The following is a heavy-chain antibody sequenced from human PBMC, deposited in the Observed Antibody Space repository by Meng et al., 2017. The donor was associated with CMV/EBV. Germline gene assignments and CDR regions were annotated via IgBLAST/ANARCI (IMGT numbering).Heavy chain of an antibody. CDR1: GGSFSGYY. J-gene: IGHJ6*02. V-gene: IGHV4-34*01. D-gene: IGHD2-2*01. Sequence: GSLRLSCAVYGGSFSGYYWTWIRQPPGKGLEWIGEINNNGSTNYNPSLKSRVTISVDTSKNQFSLKLSSVTAADTAVYYWARAAIYCSRTSCYGEGGMDVWGQGTTVTVSS. CDR2: INNNGST. CDR3: ARAAIYCSRTSCYGEGGMDV.